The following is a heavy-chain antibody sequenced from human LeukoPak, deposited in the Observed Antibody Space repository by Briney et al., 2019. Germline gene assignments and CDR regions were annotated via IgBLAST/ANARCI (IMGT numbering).Heavy chain of an antibody. V-gene: IGHV3-23*01. CDR2: ISGSGGST. CDR1: GFTFMNNV. D-gene: IGHD6-19*01. CDR3: VKGEVADPGY. Sequence: GGSLRLSCAASGFTFMNNVMSWVRQTPGKGLDWVSSISGSGGSTYYADSVKGRFTISRDNSKNTLYLHMNNLRAEDTAIYYCVKGEVADPGYWGQGTLVTVSS. J-gene: IGHJ4*02.